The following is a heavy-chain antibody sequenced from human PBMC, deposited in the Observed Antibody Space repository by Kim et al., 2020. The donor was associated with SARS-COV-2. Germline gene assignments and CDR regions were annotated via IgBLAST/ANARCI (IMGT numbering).Heavy chain of an antibody. D-gene: IGHD5-12*01. CDR3: AKRGYSGYDYWFDP. CDR1: GFTFSNYA. CDR2: ISASGGST. Sequence: GGSLRLSCAASGFTFSNYAMTWVRQAPGKGLEWVSAISASGGSTYYADSVKGRFTISRDKSKNTLYHQMNSLRAEDTAVYYCAKRGYSGYDYWFDPWGQGTLVTVSS. J-gene: IGHJ5*02. V-gene: IGHV3-23*01.